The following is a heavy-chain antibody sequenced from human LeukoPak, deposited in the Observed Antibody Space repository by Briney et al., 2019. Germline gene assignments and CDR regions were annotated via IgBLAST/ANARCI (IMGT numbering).Heavy chain of an antibody. J-gene: IGHJ4*02. CDR1: GYTFIDYH. CDR3: ARARHTGYDFWSTYYFPFDY. V-gene: IGHV1-2*02. D-gene: IGHD3-3*01. Sequence: ASAKVSCKASGYTFIDYHIHWVRQAPGQGLEWMGWINPNSRDTNYAQKFQGRVTMTTDTSISTAYMELSGLASDDTAVYYCARARHTGYDFWSTYYFPFDYWGQGTLVPVSS. CDR2: INPNSRDT.